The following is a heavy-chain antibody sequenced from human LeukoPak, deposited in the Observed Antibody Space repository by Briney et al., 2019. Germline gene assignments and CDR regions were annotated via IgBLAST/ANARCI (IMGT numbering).Heavy chain of an antibody. CDR1: GGSISSSSYY. CDR3: ARLRSGYDLFDY. D-gene: IGHD5-12*01. CDR2: IYYSGST. Sequence: MASGTLSLTCTVSGGSISSSSYYWGWIRQPPGKGLEWIGSIYYSGSTYYNPSLKSRVTISVDTSKNQFSLKLSSVTAADTAVYYCARLRSGYDLFDYWGQGTLVTVSS. J-gene: IGHJ4*02. V-gene: IGHV4-39*01.